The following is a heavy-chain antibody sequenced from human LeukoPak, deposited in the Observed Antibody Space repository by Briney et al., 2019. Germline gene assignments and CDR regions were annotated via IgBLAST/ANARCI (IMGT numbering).Heavy chain of an antibody. J-gene: IGHJ3*02. V-gene: IGHV3-21*01. CDR3: ARRVATARDAFDI. D-gene: IGHD5-12*01. CDR2: ISSGSNYI. Sequence: PGGSLRLSCAGSGFTFSSYSMNWVRQAPGKGLEWVSSISSGSNYIYYADSVKGRFTISRDNAKNSLFLHMNSLRAEDTAVYYCARRVATARDAFDIWGQGTMVTVSS. CDR1: GFTFSSYS.